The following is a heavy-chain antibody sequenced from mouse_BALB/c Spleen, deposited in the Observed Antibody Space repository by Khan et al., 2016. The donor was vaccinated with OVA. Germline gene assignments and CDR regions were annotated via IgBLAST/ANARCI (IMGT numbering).Heavy chain of an antibody. CDR2: IWGGGST. Sequence: QVQLKESGPGLVAPSQSLSITCTVSGFSLSDYGVSWIRQPPGKGLEWLGVIWGGGSTYYNSALNSRLSISKDNSKSQVFLKMNSLQTDDTAIYYCARGLWCYYFALDYWGQGTSVTVSS. V-gene: IGHV2-6-5*01. CDR1: GFSLSDYG. CDR3: ARGLWCYYFALDY. J-gene: IGHJ4*01. D-gene: IGHD1-1*02.